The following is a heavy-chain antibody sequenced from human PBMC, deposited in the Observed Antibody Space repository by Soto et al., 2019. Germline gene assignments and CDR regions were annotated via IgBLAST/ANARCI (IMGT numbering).Heavy chain of an antibody. CDR2: ISYDGSNK. J-gene: IGHJ4*02. V-gene: IGHV3-30-3*01. CDR1: GFTFSSYA. Sequence: QVQLVESGGGVVQPGRSLRLSCAASGFTFSSYAMHWVRQAPGKGLEWVAVISYDGSNKYYADSVKGRFTISRDNFKNTLYLQMNSLRAEDTAVYYCARDPLDCSGGSCYGFDYWGQGTLVTVSS. CDR3: ARDPLDCSGGSCYGFDY. D-gene: IGHD2-15*01.